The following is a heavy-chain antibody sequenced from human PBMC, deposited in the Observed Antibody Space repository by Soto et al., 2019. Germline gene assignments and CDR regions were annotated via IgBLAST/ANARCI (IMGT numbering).Heavy chain of an antibody. CDR2: IKTDGSRT. CDR3: ARTDYIFGELDS. V-gene: IGHV3-74*01. D-gene: IGHD3-16*01. Sequence: PGGSLRLSCAASGFSFSRYWMHWVRQAPGKGLVWVSRIKTDGSRTNYADFVRGRFTISRDNAKNTLYLQLNGLRAEDTAVYYCARTDYIFGELDSWGQGTLVTVSS. CDR1: GFSFSRYW. J-gene: IGHJ4*02.